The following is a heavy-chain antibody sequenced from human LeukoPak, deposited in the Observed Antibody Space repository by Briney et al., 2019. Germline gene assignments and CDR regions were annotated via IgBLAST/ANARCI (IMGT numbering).Heavy chain of an antibody. CDR2: INHSGST. D-gene: IGHD3-3*01. Sequence: SETLPLTCAVYGGSFSGYYWSWIRQPPGKGLEWIGEINHSGSTNYNPSLKSRVTISVDTSKNQFSLKLSSVTAADTAVYYYARGHSDFWSGFSRYYFDYWGQGTLVTVSS. CDR3: ARGHSDFWSGFSRYYFDY. CDR1: GGSFSGYY. V-gene: IGHV4-34*01. J-gene: IGHJ4*02.